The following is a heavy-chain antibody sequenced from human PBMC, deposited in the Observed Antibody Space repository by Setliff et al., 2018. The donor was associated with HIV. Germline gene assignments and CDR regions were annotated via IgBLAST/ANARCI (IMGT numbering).Heavy chain of an antibody. CDR2: ISYRSSYI. V-gene: IGHV3-21*01. CDR3: ARVVEGSHQVSLYYYYYYYMDV. CDR1: GFTFSTYC. D-gene: IGHD3-3*01. J-gene: IGHJ6*03. Sequence: GGSLRLSCAASGFTFSTYCMNWVRLAPGKGLEWISSISYRSSYIYYSDSVKGRFTISRDDAKNSLFLQVNSLRDEDTAVFYCARVVEGSHQVSLYYYYYYYMDVWGKGTTVTVSS.